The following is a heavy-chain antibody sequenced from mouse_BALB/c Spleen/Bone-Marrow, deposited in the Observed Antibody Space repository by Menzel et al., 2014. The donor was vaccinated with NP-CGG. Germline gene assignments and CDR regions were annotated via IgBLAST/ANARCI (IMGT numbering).Heavy chain of an antibody. Sequence: EVQVVESGGGLVQPGGSLKLSCAASGFTFSSYTMSWVRQTPEKRLEWVAYISNGGGSTSYPDTVKGRFTISRDNAKNTLYLQMSSLKSEDTAMYYCSRHVGNPYAMDYWSQGTSVTVSS. D-gene: IGHD3-1*01. V-gene: IGHV5-12-2*01. CDR3: SRHVGNPYAMDY. CDR2: ISNGGGST. J-gene: IGHJ4*01. CDR1: GFTFSSYT.